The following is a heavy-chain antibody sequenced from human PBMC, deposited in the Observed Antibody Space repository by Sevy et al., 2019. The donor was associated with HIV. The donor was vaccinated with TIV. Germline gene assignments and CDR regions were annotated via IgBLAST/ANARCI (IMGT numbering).Heavy chain of an antibody. D-gene: IGHD3-9*01. Sequence: GGSLRLSCVVSGISFTTSGMHWVRQAPGKGLEWVAVISYHGRDKFYVESVKGRSTISRDNSKNMLYLQMNSLRAEDTAVYYCAKDFTGYNGMDVWGQGTKVTVSS. CDR1: GISFTTSG. CDR2: ISYHGRDK. J-gene: IGHJ6*02. V-gene: IGHV3-30*18. CDR3: AKDFTGYNGMDV.